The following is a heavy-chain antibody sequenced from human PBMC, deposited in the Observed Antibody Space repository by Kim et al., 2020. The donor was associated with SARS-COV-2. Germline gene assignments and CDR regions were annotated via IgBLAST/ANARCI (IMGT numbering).Heavy chain of an antibody. Sequence: GGSLRLSCAASGFTFSNYWMSWVRQTPGKGLECVAQIKQDGSEKNYVDSVKGRFNISRDNATNLVYLQMNSLGVEDTAVYFCARDRYSSGWYPIDYWVQG. D-gene: IGHD6-19*01. J-gene: IGHJ4*02. CDR3: ARDRYSSGWYPIDY. V-gene: IGHV3-7*01. CDR1: GFTFSNYW. CDR2: IKQDGSEK.